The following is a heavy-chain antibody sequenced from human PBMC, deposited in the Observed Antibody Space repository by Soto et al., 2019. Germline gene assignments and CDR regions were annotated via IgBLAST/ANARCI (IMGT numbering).Heavy chain of an antibody. V-gene: IGHV3-66*01. CDR2: IYKDFT. Sequence: EVQLVESGGGLFQPGGSLRLSCVASGFTVTDIYMNWVRQAPGKGLEWVSVIYKDFTDYADFVKGRFSVSTDSSKNALYLQMDNLRAEDTAVYYCAREPRYCSGGSCSIMGDAFDIWGQGAMVTVSS. CDR1: GFTVTDIY. J-gene: IGHJ3*02. CDR3: AREPRYCSGGSCSIMGDAFDI. D-gene: IGHD2-15*01.